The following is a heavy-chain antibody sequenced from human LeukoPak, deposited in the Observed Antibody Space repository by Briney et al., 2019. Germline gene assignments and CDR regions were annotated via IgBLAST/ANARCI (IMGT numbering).Heavy chain of an antibody. CDR2: IIPIFGTA. V-gene: IGHV1-69*05. D-gene: IGHD3-3*01. CDR1: GGTFSSYA. Sequence: SVKVPCKASGGTFSSYAISWVRQAPGQGLEWMGGIIPIFGTANYAQKFQGRVTITTDASTSTAYMELSSLRSEDTAVYYCAGRHDYDFWSGYNHYYYMDVWGKGPTVTVSS. J-gene: IGHJ6*03. CDR3: AGRHDYDFWSGYNHYYYMDV.